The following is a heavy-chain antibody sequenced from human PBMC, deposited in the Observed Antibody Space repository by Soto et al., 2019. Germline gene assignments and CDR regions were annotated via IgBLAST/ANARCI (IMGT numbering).Heavy chain of an antibody. J-gene: IGHJ4*02. Sequence: LPCTGCVGSVISDPYNFSWIQKPPGKGLEWIGYIYYTGSTNYNPSLKSRVTISLDTSRNQFSLKLSSVTAADTAVFYCAREYANSPEAFDFWGQGAMVTFSS. CDR1: VGSVISDPYN. D-gene: IGHD2-2*01. CDR3: AREYANSPEAFDF. CDR2: IYYTGST. V-gene: IGHV4-61*01.